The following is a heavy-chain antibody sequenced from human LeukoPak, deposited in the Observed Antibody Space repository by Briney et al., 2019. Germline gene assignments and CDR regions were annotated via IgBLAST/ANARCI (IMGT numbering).Heavy chain of an antibody. V-gene: IGHV4-34*01. J-gene: IGHJ4*02. Sequence: SETLSLTCAVYGGSFSGYYWSWIRQPPGKGLEWIGEINPRGSTNYNPSLKSRVTISVDTSKNQFSLKRSSVTAADTAVYYCAKGRDGYSDFDYWGQGTLVTVSS. CDR3: AKGRDGYSDFDY. D-gene: IGHD5-24*01. CDR2: INPRGST. CDR1: GGSFSGYY.